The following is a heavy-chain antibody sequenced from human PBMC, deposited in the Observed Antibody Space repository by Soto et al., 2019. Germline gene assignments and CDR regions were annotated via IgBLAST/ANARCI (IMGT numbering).Heavy chain of an antibody. CDR3: AGGYCSSTSCYGGYGMDV. CDR1: GFTFSSYW. Sequence: GGSLRLSCAASGFTFSSYWMSWVRQAPGKGLEWVANIKQDGSEKYYVDSVKGRFTISRDNAKNSLYLQMNSLRAEDTAVYYCAGGYCSSTSCYGGYGMDVWGQGTTVTVSS. D-gene: IGHD2-2*01. CDR2: IKQDGSEK. J-gene: IGHJ6*02. V-gene: IGHV3-7*05.